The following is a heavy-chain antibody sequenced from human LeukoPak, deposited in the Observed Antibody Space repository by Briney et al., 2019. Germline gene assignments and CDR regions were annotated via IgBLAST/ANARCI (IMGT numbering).Heavy chain of an antibody. Sequence: GRSLRLSCTASGFTFGDYPMSWFRQAPGKGLEWVGFIRSEANGGTTEYAASVKGRFTISRDDSKSTAYLQMNSLKTEDTAVYYCARAKYSSASRWFDPWGQGTLVTVSS. J-gene: IGHJ5*02. V-gene: IGHV3-49*03. CDR1: GFTFGDYP. CDR3: ARAKYSSASRWFDP. CDR2: IRSEANGGTT. D-gene: IGHD6-6*01.